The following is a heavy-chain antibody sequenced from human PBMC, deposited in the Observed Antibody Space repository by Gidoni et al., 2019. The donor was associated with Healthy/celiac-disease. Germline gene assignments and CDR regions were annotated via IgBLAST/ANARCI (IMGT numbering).Heavy chain of an antibody. D-gene: IGHD6-19*01. J-gene: IGHJ6*02. CDR3: TTGQTAVADLYYYYGMDV. Sequence: EVQLVESGGGLVKPGGSLRLSCAASGFTFSNAWMSWVRKAPGKGLEWVGRIKSKTDGGTTDYAAPVKGRFTISRDDSKNTLYLQMNSLKTEDTAVYYCTTGQTAVADLYYYYGMDVWGQGTTVTVSS. V-gene: IGHV3-15*01. CDR2: IKSKTDGGTT. CDR1: GFTFSNAW.